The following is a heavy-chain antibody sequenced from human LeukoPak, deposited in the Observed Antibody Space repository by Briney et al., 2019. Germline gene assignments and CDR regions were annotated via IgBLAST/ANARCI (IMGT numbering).Heavy chain of an antibody. Sequence: GGSLRLSCAASEFAFSTYNMNWVRQAPGKGLEWVSYISTGSSTTYYADSVKGRFTISRDNAENSLYLQMNSLRDEDTAVYYCARVAAGYSVNYFDYWGQGTLVTVSS. V-gene: IGHV3-48*02. CDR2: ISTGSSTT. CDR1: EFAFSTYN. CDR3: ARVAAGYSVNYFDY. J-gene: IGHJ4*02. D-gene: IGHD4-23*01.